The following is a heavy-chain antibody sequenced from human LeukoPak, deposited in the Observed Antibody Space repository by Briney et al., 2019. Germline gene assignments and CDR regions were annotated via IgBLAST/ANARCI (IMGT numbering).Heavy chain of an antibody. D-gene: IGHD3-22*01. V-gene: IGHV3-74*01. CDR3: ARSVYDSSGYYRVLEY. J-gene: IGHJ4*02. CDR1: GFTSSSYW. CDR2: INSDGSST. Sequence: PGGSLRLSCAASGFTSSSYWMHWVRQAPGKGLVWVSRINSDGSSTNYADSVKGRLTISRDNAKNTLYLQMNSLRAEDTAVYYCARSVYDSSGYYRVLEYWGQGTLVTVSS.